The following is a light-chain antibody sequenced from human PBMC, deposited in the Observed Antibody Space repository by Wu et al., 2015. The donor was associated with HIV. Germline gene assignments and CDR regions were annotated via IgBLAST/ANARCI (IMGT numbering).Light chain of an antibody. CDR3: QKYNIAPFT. V-gene: IGKV1-27*01. CDR1: QAISNS. J-gene: IGKJ3*01. Sequence: DIQMTQDPSSLSASIGDRVTIICRASQAISNSLAWYQHKPGKVPKLLIYGASTLQSEVPSRFSGSRSGTDFILTISSLQPEDVATYYCQKYNIAPFTFGPGTKVEIK. CDR2: GAS.